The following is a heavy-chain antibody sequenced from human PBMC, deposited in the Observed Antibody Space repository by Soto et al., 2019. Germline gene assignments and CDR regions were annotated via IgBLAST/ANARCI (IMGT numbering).Heavy chain of an antibody. CDR2: ISWNSGSI. D-gene: IGHD3-10*01. J-gene: IGHJ4*02. V-gene: IGHV3-9*01. Sequence: DVQLVESGGGLVQPGRSLRLSCAASGFTFDDYAMHWVRQAPGKGLEWVSGISWNSGSIGYADSVKGRFTISRDNAKNSLYLQMNSLRAEDTALYYCAKDGSSSGSGIFDYWGQGTLVTVSS. CDR1: GFTFDDYA. CDR3: AKDGSSSGSGIFDY.